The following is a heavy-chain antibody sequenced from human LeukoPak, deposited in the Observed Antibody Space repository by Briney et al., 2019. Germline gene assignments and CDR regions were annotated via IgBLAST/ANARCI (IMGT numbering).Heavy chain of an antibody. J-gene: IGHJ6*02. V-gene: IGHV4-59*08. CDR1: GGSISCNY. CDR3: ARHVETYYYYGMDV. D-gene: IGHD2-15*01. Sequence: PSETLSLTCSVSGGSISCNYWSWIPQPPAKGLEWIGYIYYSGSTNYNPSLKSRVTISVDTSKNQFTLKLSSVTAADTAVYYCARHVETYYYYGMDVWGQGTTVTVSS. CDR2: IYYSGST.